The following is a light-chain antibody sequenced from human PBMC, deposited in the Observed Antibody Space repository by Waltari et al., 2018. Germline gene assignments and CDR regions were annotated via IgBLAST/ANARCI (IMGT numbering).Light chain of an antibody. CDR2: EDK. CDR1: SGSIAGNF. J-gene: IGLJ2*01. V-gene: IGLV6-57*03. CDR3: QSHNNDNLKV. Sequence: NFMLTQPLSVSGSPGKTVTISCTRSSGSIAGNFVQWYQQRPGGAPTLVIYEDKQRPSGVPDRFSGSIDTSSNSASLNISGLKTDDEANYFCQSHNNDNLKVVGGGTKLTVL.